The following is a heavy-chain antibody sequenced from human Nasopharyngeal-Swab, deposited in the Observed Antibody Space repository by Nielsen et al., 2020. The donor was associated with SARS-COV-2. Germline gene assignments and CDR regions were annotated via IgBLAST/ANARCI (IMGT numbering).Heavy chain of an antibody. CDR1: GFTFSDSW. V-gene: IGHV3-74*01. CDR3: ARDFDKTGD. J-gene: IGHJ4*02. D-gene: IGHD7-27*01. Sequence: GESLKISCAVSGFTFSDSWIHWVRQAPGKGLVWVARINNYGSRTGYADSVQGRFIVSRDNAKSTVFLQMNGLRAEDTAVYYCARDFDKTGDWGQGTLVTVSS. CDR2: INNYGSRT.